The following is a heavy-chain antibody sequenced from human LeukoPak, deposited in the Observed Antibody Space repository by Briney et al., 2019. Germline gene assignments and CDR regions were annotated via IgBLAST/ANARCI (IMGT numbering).Heavy chain of an antibody. Sequence: ASVKVSCKASGYTFTSYGISWVRQAPGQGLEWMGWISAYNGNTNYAQKFQGRVTMTTDTSTSTAYMELRSLRSDDPAVYYCAREGMATITRDAFDIWGQGTMVTVSS. CDR2: ISAYNGNT. D-gene: IGHD5-24*01. J-gene: IGHJ3*02. V-gene: IGHV1-18*01. CDR1: GYTFTSYG. CDR3: AREGMATITRDAFDI.